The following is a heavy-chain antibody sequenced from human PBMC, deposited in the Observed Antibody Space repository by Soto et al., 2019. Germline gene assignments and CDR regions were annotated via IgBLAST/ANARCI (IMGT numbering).Heavy chain of an antibody. V-gene: IGHV3-48*02. CDR2: ISRSSTGI. CDR3: AKAVTWGLDV. D-gene: IGHD3-10*01. Sequence: EVQLVESGGGLVQPGGSLRLSCAASGFTFSLYSMSWVRPAPGKGLEWVSYISRSSTGIHYADSVEGRFTISRDDVTNSMHLQMNSLKDGDTAVYYCAKAVTWGLDVWGQGTTVSISS. CDR1: GFTFSLYS. J-gene: IGHJ6*01.